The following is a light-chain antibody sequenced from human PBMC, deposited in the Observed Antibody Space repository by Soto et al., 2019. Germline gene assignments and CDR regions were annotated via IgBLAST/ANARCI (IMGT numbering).Light chain of an antibody. V-gene: IGKV1-5*03. Sequence: DIQMTQSPSTLSASVGDRVTITCRASQSVRSWLAWHQQKPGKAPKLLIYKASTLQTGVPSRFSGSGSGTEFTLTISSLQPDDFATYYCQHYYTSFRSFGQGTRVEIK. CDR3: QHYYTSFRS. CDR1: QSVRSW. J-gene: IGKJ1*01. CDR2: KAS.